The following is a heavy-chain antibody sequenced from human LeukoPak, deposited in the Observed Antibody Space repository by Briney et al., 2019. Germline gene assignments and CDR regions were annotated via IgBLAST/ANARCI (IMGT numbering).Heavy chain of an antibody. CDR1: GFSLSTSGVG. J-gene: IGHJ4*02. CDR2: IYWDDDK. Sequence: SGPTLVKPTQTLTLTCTISGFSLSTSGVGVGWIRQPPRKALEWLALIYWDDDKRFSPSLKSRLTITKDTSKNQVVLTMTNMDPVDTATYYCAHTSMVRGVIAPYFDFWGQGTLVTVSS. CDR3: AHTSMVRGVIAPYFDF. V-gene: IGHV2-5*02. D-gene: IGHD3-10*01.